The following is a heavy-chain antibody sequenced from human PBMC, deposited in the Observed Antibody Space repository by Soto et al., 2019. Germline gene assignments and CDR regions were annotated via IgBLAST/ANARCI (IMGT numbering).Heavy chain of an antibody. Sequence: ASVKGSCKASGYTFTSYAMHWVRQAPGQRLEWMGWINAGNGNTKYSQKFQGRVTITRDTSASTAYMELSSLRSEDTAVYYCAREGVYYYDSSGYSGAFDIWGQGTMVTVSS. D-gene: IGHD3-22*01. J-gene: IGHJ3*02. CDR1: GYTFTSYA. CDR2: INAGNGNT. CDR3: AREGVYYYDSSGYSGAFDI. V-gene: IGHV1-3*01.